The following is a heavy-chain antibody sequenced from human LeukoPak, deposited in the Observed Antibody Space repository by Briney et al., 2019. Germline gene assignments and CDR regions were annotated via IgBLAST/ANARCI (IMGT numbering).Heavy chain of an antibody. CDR3: AREGTGEYSSSSEYFQH. D-gene: IGHD6-6*01. CDR1: GYTFTAYY. J-gene: IGHJ1*01. CDR2: INPNSGDT. V-gene: IGHV1-2*02. Sequence: ASVKVSCKASGYTFTAYYMHWVRQAPGQGLEWMGWINPNSGDTNYAQKFQGRVTMTRDTSISTAYMELSRLRSDDTAVYYCAREGTGEYSSSSEYFQHWGQGTLVTVSS.